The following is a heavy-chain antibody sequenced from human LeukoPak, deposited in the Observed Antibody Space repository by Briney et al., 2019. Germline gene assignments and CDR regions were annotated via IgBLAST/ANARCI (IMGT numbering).Heavy chain of an antibody. Sequence: GASVKVSCKASGYTFTSYYMHWVRQAPGQGLEWMGIINHSGGSTSYAQKFQGRVTMTRDTSTSTVYMELSSLRSEDTAVYYCARGGRLREAYYGMDVWGQGTTVTVSS. V-gene: IGHV1-46*01. J-gene: IGHJ6*02. CDR1: GYTFTSYY. CDR2: INHSGGST. D-gene: IGHD5-12*01. CDR3: ARGGRLREAYYGMDV.